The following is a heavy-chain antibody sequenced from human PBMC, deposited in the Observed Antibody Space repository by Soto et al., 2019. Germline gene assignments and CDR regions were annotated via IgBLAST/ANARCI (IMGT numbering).Heavy chain of an antibody. Sequence: SETRSLTCTVSGGSVSSGSYYGSWIRQPPGKGLKWIGYIYYSGSTNYNPSLKSRVTISVYTSKNQFSLKLSSVTAADTAVYYCARDRVTIFGVVICLAYGGQGTLVTVYS. CDR3: ARDRVTIFGVVICLAY. J-gene: IGHJ4*02. V-gene: IGHV4-61*01. CDR1: GGSVSSGSYY. CDR2: IYYSGST. D-gene: IGHD3-3*01.